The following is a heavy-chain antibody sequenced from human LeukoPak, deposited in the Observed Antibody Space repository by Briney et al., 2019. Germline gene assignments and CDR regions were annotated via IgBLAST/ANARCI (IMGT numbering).Heavy chain of an antibody. D-gene: IGHD6-19*01. CDR3: ARAPVAGTNNWFDP. CDR2: INHSGST. J-gene: IGHJ5*02. CDR1: GGSFSGYY. V-gene: IGHV4-34*01. Sequence: SEILSLTCAVYGGSFSGYYWSWIRQPPGKGLEWIGEINHSGSTNYNPSLKSRVTISVDTSKNQFSLKLSSVTAADTAVYYCARAPVAGTNNWFDPWGQGTLVTVSS.